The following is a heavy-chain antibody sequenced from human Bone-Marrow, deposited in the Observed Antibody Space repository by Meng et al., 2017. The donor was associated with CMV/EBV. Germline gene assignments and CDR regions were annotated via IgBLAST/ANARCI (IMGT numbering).Heavy chain of an antibody. CDR3: ARRQPIGDVFDI. Sequence: KVSXKGSGYSFTSYWIGWVRQMPGKGLEWMGRIYPGDSDTTYRPSFQGQVTISVDKSASIAYLQWSSLKASDTGMYYCARRQPIGDVFDIWGQGTMVPVSS. CDR2: IYPGDSDT. J-gene: IGHJ3*02. D-gene: IGHD2-21*01. CDR1: GYSFTSYW. V-gene: IGHV5-51*01.